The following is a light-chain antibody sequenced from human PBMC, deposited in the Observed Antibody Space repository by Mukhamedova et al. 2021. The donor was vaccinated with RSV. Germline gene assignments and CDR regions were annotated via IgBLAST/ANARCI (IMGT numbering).Light chain of an antibody. CDR2: AAS. CDR3: QNYHSAPWT. J-gene: IGKJ1*01. Sequence: WYQRRVHGKAPNLLIYAASTLLSGVPSRFSGSGSETDFTLTITNLQPDDVATYYCQNYHSAPWTFGQGTKVEMK. V-gene: IGKV1-27*01.